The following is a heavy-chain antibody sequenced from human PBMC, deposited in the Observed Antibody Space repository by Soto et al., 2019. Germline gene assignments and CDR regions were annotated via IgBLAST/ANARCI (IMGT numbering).Heavy chain of an antibody. V-gene: IGHV3-30*18. CDR3: AKDRCGGDCYPFDY. CDR2: ISYDGSNK. D-gene: IGHD2-21*02. CDR1: GFTFSSYG. J-gene: IGHJ4*02. Sequence: HVQLVESGGGVVQPGRSLRLSCAASGFTFSSYGMHWVRQAPGKGLEWVAVISYDGSNKYYADSVKGRFTISRDNSKNTLYLQMNSLRAEDTAVYYCAKDRCGGDCYPFDYWGQGTLVTVSS.